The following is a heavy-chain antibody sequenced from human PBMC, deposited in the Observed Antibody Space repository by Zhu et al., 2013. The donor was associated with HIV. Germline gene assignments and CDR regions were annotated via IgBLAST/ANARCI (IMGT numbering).Heavy chain of an antibody. D-gene: IGHD5-12*01. CDR3: ATSPRRDGYNGADYFHH. J-gene: IGHJ1*01. CDR1: GGTLSNYV. CDR2: IIPMFGTS. Sequence: QVQLVQSGAEVKKPGASVKVSCKASGGTLSNYVFSWVRQAPRQALQWMGGIIPMFGTSNYAPNFQGRVTITADESTSTAFMELSSLRSDDTAVYYCATSPRRDGYNGADYFHHWGQGTLVTVSS. V-gene: IGHV1-69*13.